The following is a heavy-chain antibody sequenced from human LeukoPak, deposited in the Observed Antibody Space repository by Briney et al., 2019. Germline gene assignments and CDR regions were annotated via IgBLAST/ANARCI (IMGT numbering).Heavy chain of an antibody. CDR2: IWFDGGKI. D-gene: IGHD5-24*01. CDR3: VRGSGGDGYSYWGDY. CDR1: GXTLSHYG. Sequence: GGSLRLSCAASGXTLSHYGVHWVRQAPGMGLEWVAVIWFDGGKIHYPDSVKGRFTISRDNSKNTLYLQMDNLRADDTAVYYCVRGSGGDGYSYWGDYWGQGTLVTVSP. J-gene: IGHJ4*02. V-gene: IGHV3-33*01.